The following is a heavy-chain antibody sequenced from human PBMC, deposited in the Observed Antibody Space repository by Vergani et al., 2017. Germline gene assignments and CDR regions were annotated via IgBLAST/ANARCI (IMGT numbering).Heavy chain of an antibody. J-gene: IGHJ3*02. D-gene: IGHD5-18*01. Sequence: QVQLVQSGAEVKKPGASVKVSCKASGYTFTGYYMHWVRQAPGQGLGGMGWINPNSGGTNYAQKFQGRVTMTRDTSISTAYMELSSLRSEDTAVYYCARDRWDTAMVSVAFDIWGEGTMVTVSS. CDR3: ARDRWDTAMVSVAFDI. CDR1: GYTFTGYY. V-gene: IGHV1-2*02. CDR2: INPNSGGT.